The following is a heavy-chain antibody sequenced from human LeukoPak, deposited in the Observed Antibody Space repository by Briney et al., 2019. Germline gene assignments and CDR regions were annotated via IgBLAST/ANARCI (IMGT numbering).Heavy chain of an antibody. Sequence: SETLSLTCTVSGYSISSGYYWGWIRQPPGKGLEWIGSIYHSGSTYYNPSLKSRVTISVDTSKNQFSLKLSSVTAADTAVYYCARDVGAYYYGSGSYYDYWGQGTFVTVSS. D-gene: IGHD3-10*01. V-gene: IGHV4-38-2*02. CDR2: IYHSGST. CDR3: ARDVGAYYYGSGSYYDY. CDR1: GYSISSGYY. J-gene: IGHJ4*02.